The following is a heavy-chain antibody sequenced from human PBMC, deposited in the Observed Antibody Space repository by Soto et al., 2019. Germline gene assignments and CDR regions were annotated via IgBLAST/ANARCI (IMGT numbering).Heavy chain of an antibody. Sequence: PGESMKISCNASGDTFTSYWIGWVRQMPGKGLEWMGFIYPGDSDARYSPSFEGQVTISVDKSINTAYLRWNSLKASDTAIYYCARQPDYNILTGYLYYFDYWGQGTPVTVSS. CDR3: ARQPDYNILTGYLYYFDY. V-gene: IGHV5-51*01. CDR2: IYPGDSDA. CDR1: GDTFTSYW. D-gene: IGHD3-9*01. J-gene: IGHJ4*02.